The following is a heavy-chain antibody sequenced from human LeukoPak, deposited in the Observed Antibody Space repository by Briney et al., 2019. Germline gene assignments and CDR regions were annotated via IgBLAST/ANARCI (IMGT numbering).Heavy chain of an antibody. Sequence: SVTVSCKASGGTFSSYAISWVRQAPGQGLEWMGGIIPIFGTANYAQKFQGRVTITADKSTSTAYMELSSLRSEDTAVYYCASIVGATTGGGWGQGTLVTVSS. V-gene: IGHV1-69*06. CDR1: GGTFSSYA. CDR2: IIPIFGTA. D-gene: IGHD1-26*01. J-gene: IGHJ4*02. CDR3: ASIVGATTGGG.